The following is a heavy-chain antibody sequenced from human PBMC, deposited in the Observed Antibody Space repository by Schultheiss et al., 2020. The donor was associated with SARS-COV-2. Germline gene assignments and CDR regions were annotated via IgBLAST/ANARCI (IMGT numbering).Heavy chain of an antibody. V-gene: IGHV3-33*01. D-gene: IGHD1-26*01. CDR1: GFTFSSYG. CDR3: ARDDGSYPQFGY. Sequence: GSLRLSCAASGFTFSSYGMHWVRQAPGKGLEWVAVIWYDGSNKYYADSVKGRFTISRDNSKNSLYLQMNSLRAEDTAVYYCARDDGSYPQFGYWGQGTLVTVSS. CDR2: IWYDGSNK. J-gene: IGHJ4*02.